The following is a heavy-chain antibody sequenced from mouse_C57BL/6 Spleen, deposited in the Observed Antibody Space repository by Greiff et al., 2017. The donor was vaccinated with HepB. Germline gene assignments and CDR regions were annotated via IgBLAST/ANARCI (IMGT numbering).Heavy chain of an antibody. J-gene: IGHJ2*01. CDR2: IYPGSGST. Sequence: QVQLQQPGAELVKPGASVKMSCKASGYTFTSYWITWVKQRPGQGLEWIGDIYPGSGSTNYNEKFKSKATLTVDTSSSTAYMQLSSLTSEDSAVYYCARWYYGSSYGDYWGQGTTLTVSS. CDR1: GYTFTSYW. CDR3: ARWYYGSSYGDY. D-gene: IGHD1-1*01. V-gene: IGHV1-55*01.